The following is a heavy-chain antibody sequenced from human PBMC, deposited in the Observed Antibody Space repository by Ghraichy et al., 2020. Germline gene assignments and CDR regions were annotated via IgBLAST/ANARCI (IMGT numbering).Heavy chain of an antibody. V-gene: IGHV3-7*03. Sequence: GGSLRLSCAASGFTFSSYWMNWVRQAPGKGLEWGANIKQDGSEKYYVDSVKGRFTISRDNAKNSVYLQMNSLRAEDTAVYYCARAGFSRGSYNWGQGTLVTVSS. CDR1: GFTFSSYW. D-gene: IGHD1-26*01. CDR3: ARAGFSRGSYN. CDR2: IKQDGSEK. J-gene: IGHJ4*02.